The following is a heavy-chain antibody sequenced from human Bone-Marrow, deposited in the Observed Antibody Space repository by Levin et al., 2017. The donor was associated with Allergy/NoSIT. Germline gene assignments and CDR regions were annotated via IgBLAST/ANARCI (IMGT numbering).Heavy chain of an antibody. V-gene: IGHV1-18*01. CDR1: GFTFTSFG. Sequence: AGESLKISCKTSGFTFTSFGFSWVRQAPGHGLEWLGWISAYSGKTGYAQNFQGRVTITTDTSTSTAYMELTSLRSDDTAMYYCAREYRTFGGDDSIYYFDYWGQGTLVTVSS. CDR3: AREYRTFGGDDSIYYFDY. CDR2: ISAYSGKT. D-gene: IGHD3-16*01. J-gene: IGHJ4*02.